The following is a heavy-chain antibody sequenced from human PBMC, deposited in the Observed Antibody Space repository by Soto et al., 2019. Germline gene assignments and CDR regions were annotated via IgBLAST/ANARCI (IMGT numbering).Heavy chain of an antibody. D-gene: IGHD2-21*02. V-gene: IGHV3-23*01. CDR3: AKDQTDVTLFDY. Sequence: PSETLSLTCTVSGGSISSGDYYWSWVRQAPGKGLEWVSSISGRGVDTLYADSVKGRFTISRDNSRNTLYLQVNSLRAEDTAVYYCAKDQTDVTLFDYWGQGTLVTVSS. CDR2: ISGRGVDT. J-gene: IGHJ4*02. CDR1: GGSISSGDYY.